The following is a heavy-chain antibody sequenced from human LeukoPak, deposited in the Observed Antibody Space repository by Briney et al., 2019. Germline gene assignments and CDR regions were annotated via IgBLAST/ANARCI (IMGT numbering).Heavy chain of an antibody. CDR3: ARALGSSGNYWSYYYYMDV. V-gene: IGHV3-48*01. D-gene: IGHD3-22*01. CDR1: GFTFSSYS. CDR2: ISSGSSTI. Sequence: GGSLRLSCAAYGFTFSSYSMNWVRQAPGKGLEWVSYISSGSSTIYYADSVKGRFTISRDNAKNSLYLQTNSLRAEDTAVYYCARALGSSGNYWSYYYYMDVWGKGTTVTVSS. J-gene: IGHJ6*03.